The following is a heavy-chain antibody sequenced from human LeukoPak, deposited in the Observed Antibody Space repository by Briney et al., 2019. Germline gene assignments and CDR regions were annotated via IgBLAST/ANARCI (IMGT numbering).Heavy chain of an antibody. J-gene: IGHJ4*02. CDR1: GFTFSSYA. D-gene: IGHD3-22*01. V-gene: IGHV3-23*01. CDR2: ISGSGGST. CDR3: AKDYSSSGYYFPSDY. Sequence: GGSLRLSCAASGFTFSSYAMSWLRQAPGKGLEWVSVISGSGGSTCYADSVKGRFTISRDNSKNTLYLQMNSLRAEDTAVYYCAKDYSSSGYYFPSDYWGQGTLVTVS.